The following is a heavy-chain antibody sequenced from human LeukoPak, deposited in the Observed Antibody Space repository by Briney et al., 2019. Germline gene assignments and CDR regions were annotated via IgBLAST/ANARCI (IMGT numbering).Heavy chain of an antibody. V-gene: IGHV3-33*06. D-gene: IGHD1-26*01. CDR1: GFTFSSYG. J-gene: IGHJ5*02. CDR3: AKDMGGSGRNWASNWFDP. CDR2: IWYDGSKK. Sequence: GRSLRLSCAASGFTFSSYGMHWVRQAPGKGLEWVGVIWYDGSKKYYADSVKGRFTISRDNSKNTLYLQMNSLRIEDTAFYYCAKDMGGSGRNWASNWFDPWGQGTLVTVSS.